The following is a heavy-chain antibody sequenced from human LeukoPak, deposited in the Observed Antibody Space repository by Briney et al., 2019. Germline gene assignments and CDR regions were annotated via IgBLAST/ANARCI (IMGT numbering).Heavy chain of an antibody. V-gene: IGHV3-23*01. CDR3: AKARSGDYLSDAFDI. CDR1: GLTFSRFA. CDR2: ASASGRST. J-gene: IGHJ3*02. D-gene: IGHD4-17*01. Sequence: PGGSLRLSSAASGLTFSRFAMSWVRQAPGKGLEWDSAASASGRSTYYPDSVKGRFTISRDNSKNTLDLQMNSLRDEDTAVYYCAKARSGDYLSDAFDIWGQGIMVTVSS.